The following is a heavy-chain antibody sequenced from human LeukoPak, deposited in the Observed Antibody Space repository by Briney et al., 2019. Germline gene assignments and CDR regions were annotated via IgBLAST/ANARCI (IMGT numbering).Heavy chain of an antibody. CDR3: AILLWFGELW. CDR1: GYSFTSYW. Sequence: GESLQISCKGSGYSFTSYWISWVRQLPGKGLEWMGRIDPSDSYTNYSPSFQGHVTISADKSISTAFLQWSSLKASDTAMDYCAILLWFGELWWGQGTLVTVSS. D-gene: IGHD3-10*01. J-gene: IGHJ4*02. V-gene: IGHV5-10-1*01. CDR2: IDPSDSYT.